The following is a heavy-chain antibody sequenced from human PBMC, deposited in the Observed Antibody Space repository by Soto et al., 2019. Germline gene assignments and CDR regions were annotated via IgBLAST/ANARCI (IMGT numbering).Heavy chain of an antibody. Sequence: GGSLRLSCAASGFSVSSSDMSWVRQVPGEGLEWVSVIYSGGSTHDADYVKGRFSVSRDTSKNTVDLQMNSLRVDDTAVYYCGTSSRQDYHFAMDVWRQRTAVTVSS. CDR1: GFSVSSSD. J-gene: IGHJ6*02. CDR3: GTSSRQDYHFAMDV. D-gene: IGHD6-6*01. V-gene: IGHV3-53*01. CDR2: IYSGGST.